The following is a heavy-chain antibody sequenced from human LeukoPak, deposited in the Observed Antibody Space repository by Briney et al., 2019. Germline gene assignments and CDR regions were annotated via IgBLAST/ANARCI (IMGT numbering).Heavy chain of an antibody. J-gene: IGHJ4*02. CDR1: GYTFTNYH. Sequence: ASVKVSCKASGYTFTNYHINWVRQATGQGLEWMGWMNPNNGDSGYAQKFQGRVTITRYTSISTSYMELRSLRSDDTAVYFCARTTSFTASGYDYWGQGTLVTVSS. CDR3: ARTTSFTASGYDY. CDR2: MNPNNGDS. D-gene: IGHD6-25*01. V-gene: IGHV1-8*03.